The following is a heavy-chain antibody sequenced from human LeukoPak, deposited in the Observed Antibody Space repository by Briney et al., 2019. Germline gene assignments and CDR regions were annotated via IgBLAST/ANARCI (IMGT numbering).Heavy chain of an antibody. Sequence: GASVKVSCKASGYTFTGYYMHWVRQAPGQGLGWMGWINPNSGGTNYAQKFQGRVTMTRDTSISTAYMELSRLRSDDTAVYYCARDPMDRGYSGYFDYWGQGTLVTVSS. D-gene: IGHD5-12*01. CDR1: GYTFTGYY. CDR3: ARDPMDRGYSGYFDY. V-gene: IGHV1-2*02. J-gene: IGHJ4*02. CDR2: INPNSGGT.